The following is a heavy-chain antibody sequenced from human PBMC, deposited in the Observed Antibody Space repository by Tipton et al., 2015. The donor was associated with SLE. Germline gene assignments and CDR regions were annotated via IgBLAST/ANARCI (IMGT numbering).Heavy chain of an antibody. Sequence: QSGAEVKKPGESLKISCKGSGYSFTSYWIGWVRQMPGKGLEWMGIIYPGDSDTRYSPSFQGQVTISADKSISTAYLQWSSLKASATAMYYCARVGIAAAGGNYFDYWGQGTLVTVSS. J-gene: IGHJ4*02. D-gene: IGHD6-13*01. V-gene: IGHV5-51*01. CDR1: GYSFTSYW. CDR2: IYPGDSDT. CDR3: ARVGIAAAGGNYFDY.